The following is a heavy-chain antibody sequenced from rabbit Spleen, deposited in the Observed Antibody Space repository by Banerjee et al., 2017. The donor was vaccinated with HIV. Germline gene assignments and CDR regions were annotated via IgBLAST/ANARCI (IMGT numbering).Heavy chain of an antibody. CDR2: IYNGDGST. D-gene: IGHD8-1*01. V-gene: IGHV1S47*01. Sequence: EESGGDLVKPGASLTLTCTAAGFDFSNNYYMSWVRQAPGKGPEWIACIYNGDGSTYYASWVNGRFTISRSTSLNTVTLQMTSLTAADTATYFCARDTGSSFSSYGMDLWGPGTLVTVS. CDR3: ARDTGSSFSSYGMDL. J-gene: IGHJ6*01. CDR1: GFDFSNNYY.